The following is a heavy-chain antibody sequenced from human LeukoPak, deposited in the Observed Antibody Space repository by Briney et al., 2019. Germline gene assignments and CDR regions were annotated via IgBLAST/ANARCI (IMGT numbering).Heavy chain of an antibody. Sequence: GGSLRLSCAASGLTFGNYAMSWVRQAPGRGLEWVSSISGSGGSTHYADSVKGRFTTSRDNSKSTMFLQANSLRAEDTAVYYCAKGSTYFYGSGTSDDAFDIWGQGTMVTVSS. CDR2: ISGSGGST. V-gene: IGHV3-23*01. D-gene: IGHD3-10*01. J-gene: IGHJ3*02. CDR1: GLTFGNYA. CDR3: AKGSTYFYGSGTSDDAFDI.